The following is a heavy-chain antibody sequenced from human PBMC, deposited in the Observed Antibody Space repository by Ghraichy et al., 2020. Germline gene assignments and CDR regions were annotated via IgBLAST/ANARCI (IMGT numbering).Heavy chain of an antibody. CDR1: GDSVSSNSAA. CDR2: TYYRSKWYN. Sequence: SQTLSLTCAISGDSVSSNSAAWNWIRQSPSRGLEWLGSTYYRSKWYNAYTVSVRSRITINPDTSKNQFSLQLNSVTPEDTAVYYCARSPGSGWPLYFDYWGQGTLVTVSS. J-gene: IGHJ4*02. D-gene: IGHD6-19*01. CDR3: ARSPGSGWPLYFDY. V-gene: IGHV6-1*01.